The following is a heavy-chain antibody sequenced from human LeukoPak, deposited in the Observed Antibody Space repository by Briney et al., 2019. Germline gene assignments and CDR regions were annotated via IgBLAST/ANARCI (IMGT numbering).Heavy chain of an antibody. J-gene: IGHJ4*02. Sequence: GGSLRLSCVASGFTSSDYWMSWVRQAPGKGLEWVANIKEDGSENYYVDSVRGRFTISRDNAKNSLYLQMNSLRAEDTAMYYCARAYAGGIFDSWGQGTLVTVSS. CDR1: GFTSSDYW. V-gene: IGHV3-7*04. D-gene: IGHD3-16*01. CDR3: ARAYAGGIFDS. CDR2: IKEDGSEN.